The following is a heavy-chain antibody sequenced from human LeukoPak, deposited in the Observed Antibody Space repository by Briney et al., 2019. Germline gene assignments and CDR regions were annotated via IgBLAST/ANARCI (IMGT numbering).Heavy chain of an antibody. CDR3: ASRSESSGHDY. J-gene: IGHJ4*02. V-gene: IGHV1-2*02. CDR1: GYTFSDYY. Sequence: ASVKVSCKASGYTFSDYYMHWVRQAPGQGLDYMGWISPNSGGTYSAQKFQGRVTLTRDTSISTAYMELRSLTSDDTAVYYCASRSESSGHDYWGQGTLVTVSS. CDR2: ISPNSGGT. D-gene: IGHD6-19*01.